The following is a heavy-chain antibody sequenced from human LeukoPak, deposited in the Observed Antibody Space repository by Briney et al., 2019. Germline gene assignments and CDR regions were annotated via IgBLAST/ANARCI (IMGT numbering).Heavy chain of an antibody. CDR2: IHPNSGAT. CDR3: ARDQRGSSDLDY. D-gene: IGHD6-19*01. J-gene: IGHJ4*02. V-gene: IGHV1-2*02. CDR1: GYTFTSNY. Sequence: VASVRVSCKASGYTFTSNYMHWVRQAPGQGLEWMGWIHPNSGATNFAQKFQGRVTMTRDTSISTAHMDLTSLTSDDKAIYYCARDQRGSSDLDYWGQGTLITVSS.